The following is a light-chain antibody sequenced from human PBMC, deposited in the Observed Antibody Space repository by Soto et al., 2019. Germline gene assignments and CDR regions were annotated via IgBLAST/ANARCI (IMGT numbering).Light chain of an antibody. J-gene: IGKJ1*01. CDR1: QSVGFY. CDR2: DAS. CDR3: QQRYNWPRT. V-gene: IGKV3-11*01. Sequence: EIVLTQSPATLSLSPGERATFSCRASQSVGFYLGCFQQKPGQAPRLLIYDASNRATGIPARFSGSGSGTEFTLTISSLEPEDVAVYYCQQRYNWPRTFGPGTKVEIK.